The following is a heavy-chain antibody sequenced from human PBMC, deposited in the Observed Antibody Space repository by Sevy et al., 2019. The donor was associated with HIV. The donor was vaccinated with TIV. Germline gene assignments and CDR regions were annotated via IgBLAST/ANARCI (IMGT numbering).Heavy chain of an antibody. D-gene: IGHD7-27*01. V-gene: IGHV3-48*02. CDR2: ISKSGSTT. CDR1: GFTFSHHN. CDR3: AREENRELGTIPLDS. J-gene: IGHJ4*02. Sequence: GGSLRLSCAASGFTFSHHNMSWVRQAPGKGLEWISYISKSGSTTYFADSVRGRFTISRDNAKNSLFLEMHSLTDEDPAVYYCAREENRELGTIPLDSWGRGIQVTVSS.